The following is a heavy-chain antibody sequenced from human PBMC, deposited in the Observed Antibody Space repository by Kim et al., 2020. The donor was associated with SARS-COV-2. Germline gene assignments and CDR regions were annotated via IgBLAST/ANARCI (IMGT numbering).Heavy chain of an antibody. Sequence: GGSLRLSCAASGFTFGTSPMGWVRQAPGTGLEWVSRLSWDGKRTYYADSVKGRVTISSDKSKNTLYLHMNSLRVEDTAVYYCAKGVTNGGFDYWGQGTQVTVSS. CDR2: LSWDGKRT. J-gene: IGHJ4*02. CDR1: GFTFGTSP. CDR3: AKGVTNGGFDY. V-gene: IGHV3-23*01. D-gene: IGHD2-8*01.